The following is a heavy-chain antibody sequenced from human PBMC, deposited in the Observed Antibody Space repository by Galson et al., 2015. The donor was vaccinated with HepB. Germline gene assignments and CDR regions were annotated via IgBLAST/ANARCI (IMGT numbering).Heavy chain of an antibody. CDR2: ISYDGSNK. CDR3: AREGKRYYGFWSGYSNWFDP. CDR1: GFTFSSYA. D-gene: IGHD3-3*01. J-gene: IGHJ5*02. V-gene: IGHV3-30-3*01. Sequence: SLRLSCAASGFTFSSYAMHWVRQAPGKGLEWMAVISYDGSNKYYADSVKGRFTVSRDNSKNTLYLQMNSLRAEDTAVYYCAREGKRYYGFWSGYSNWFDPWGQGTLVTVAS.